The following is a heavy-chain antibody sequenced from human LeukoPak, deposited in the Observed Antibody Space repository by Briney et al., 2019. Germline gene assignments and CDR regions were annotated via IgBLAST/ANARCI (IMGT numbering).Heavy chain of an antibody. J-gene: IGHJ4*02. CDR3: ARQLEYYYDSSGYHFDY. CDR2: IYHSGST. V-gene: IGHV4-30-2*01. Sequence: SQTLSLTCAVSGGSISSGGYSWSWIRQPPGKGLEWIGYIYHSGSTYYNPSLKSRVTISVDRSKNQFSLKLSSVTAADTAVYYCARQLEYYYDSSGYHFDYWGQGTLVTVSS. CDR1: GGSISSGGYS. D-gene: IGHD3-22*01.